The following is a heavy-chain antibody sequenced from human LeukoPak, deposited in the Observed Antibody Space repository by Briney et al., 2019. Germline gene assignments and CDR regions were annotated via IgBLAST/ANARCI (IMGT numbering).Heavy chain of an antibody. J-gene: IGHJ4*02. D-gene: IGHD6-13*01. V-gene: IGHV3-30*04. CDR3: ARGGVIAAAGTVDY. Sequence: QPGRSLRLSCAASGFTFSSYAMHWVRQAPGKGLEWVAVISYDGSNKYYADSVKGRFTISRDNSKNTLYLQMNSLRAEDTAVYYCARGGVIAAAGTVDYWGQGTLVTVSS. CDR1: GFTFSSYA. CDR2: ISYDGSNK.